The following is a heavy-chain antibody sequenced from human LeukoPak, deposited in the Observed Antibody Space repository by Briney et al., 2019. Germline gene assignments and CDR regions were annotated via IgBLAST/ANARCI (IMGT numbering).Heavy chain of an antibody. CDR1: GYTLTELS. D-gene: IGHD3-22*01. J-gene: IGHJ4*02. Sequence: ASVKVSCKVSGYTLTELSMHWVRQAPGKGLEWMGGFDPEDGETIYAQKFQGRVTMTRDTSISTAYMELSRLRSDDTAVYYCARSSGEYYYDSSGYYDYWGQGTLVTVSS. CDR3: ARSSGEYYYDSSGYYDY. V-gene: IGHV1-24*01. CDR2: FDPEDGET.